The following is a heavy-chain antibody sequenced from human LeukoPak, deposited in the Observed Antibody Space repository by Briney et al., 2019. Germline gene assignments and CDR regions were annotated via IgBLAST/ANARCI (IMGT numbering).Heavy chain of an antibody. CDR3: ARDCGPSDYNAYYFDY. J-gene: IGHJ4*02. CDR2: IYYSGST. D-gene: IGHD2-21*01. V-gene: IGHV4-30-4*08. Sequence: SETLSLTCTVSGGSISSGDYYWSWIRQPPGKGLEWIGYIYYSGSTYYNPSLKSRVTISVDTSKNQFSLKLSSVTAADTAVYYCARDCGPSDYNAYYFDYWGQGTLVTVSS. CDR1: GGSISSGDYY.